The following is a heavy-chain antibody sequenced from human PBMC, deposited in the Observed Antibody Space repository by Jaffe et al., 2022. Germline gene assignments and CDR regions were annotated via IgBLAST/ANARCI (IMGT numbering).Heavy chain of an antibody. D-gene: IGHD3-10*01. CDR2: IYTSGST. J-gene: IGHJ5*02. V-gene: IGHV4-61*02. CDR1: GGSISSGSYY. CDR3: ARDYRRGWFDP. Sequence: QVQLQESGPGLVKPSQTLSLTCTVSGGSISSGSYYWSWIRQPAGKGLEWIGRIYTSGSTNYNPSLKSRVTISVDTSKNQFSLKLSSVTAADTAVYYCARDYRRGWFDPWGQGTLVTVSS.